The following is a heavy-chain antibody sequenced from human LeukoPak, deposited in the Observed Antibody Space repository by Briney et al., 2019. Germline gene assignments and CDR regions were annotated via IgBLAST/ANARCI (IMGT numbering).Heavy chain of an antibody. D-gene: IGHD3-10*01. J-gene: IGHJ4*02. CDR2: IIPILGIV. CDR1: GGIFTSYA. V-gene: IGHV1-69*13. CDR3: ARVVLWFGESGRYYFDY. Sequence: SVKVSCKASGGIFTSYAFGWVRQAPGQGLEWMGRIIPILGIVNYAQKFQSRITITGDESTNTAYMELSSLRSDDTAVYYCARVVLWFGESGRYYFDYWGQGTLVTVSS.